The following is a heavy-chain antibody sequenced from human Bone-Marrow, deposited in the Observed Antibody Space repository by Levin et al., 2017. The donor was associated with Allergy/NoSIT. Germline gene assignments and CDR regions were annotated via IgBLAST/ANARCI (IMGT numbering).Heavy chain of an antibody. V-gene: IGHV3-30-3*01. CDR2: ISYDGNTI. Sequence: GGSLRLSCAASGFSFTTYSMHWVRQAPGRGLESVAFISYDGNTIFYADSVKGQFTISRDTSKSTMYLQMNSLRTDDTAVYYCARDLSAYAFDYWGQGTLVTVSS. D-gene: IGHD3-9*01. J-gene: IGHJ4*02. CDR3: ARDLSAYAFDY. CDR1: GFSFTTYS.